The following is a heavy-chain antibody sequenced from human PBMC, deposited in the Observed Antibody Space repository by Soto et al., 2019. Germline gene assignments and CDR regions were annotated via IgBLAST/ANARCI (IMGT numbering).Heavy chain of an antibody. Sequence: QVQLVQSGAEVKKPGASVKVSCKASGYTFTGYYMHWVRQAPGQGLEWMGWINPNSGGTNYAQKFQGGVTMTRDTSISTAYMELSRLRSDDTAVYYCARDFFGAGYYYYGMDVWGQGTTVTVSS. CDR2: INPNSGGT. CDR3: ARDFFGAGYYYYGMDV. V-gene: IGHV1-2*02. J-gene: IGHJ6*02. CDR1: GYTFTGYY. D-gene: IGHD3-10*01.